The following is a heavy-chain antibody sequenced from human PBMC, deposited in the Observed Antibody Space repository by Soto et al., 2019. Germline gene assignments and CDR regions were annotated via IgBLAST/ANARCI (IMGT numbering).Heavy chain of an antibody. V-gene: IGHV1-46*01. J-gene: IGHJ6*02. CDR1: GYTFTSSY. CDR3: ARETIVVVAATPYYYYGMDV. D-gene: IGHD2-15*01. Sequence: ASVKVSCKASGYTFTSSYMHWVRQAPGQGLEWMGIINPSGGSTCYAQKFQGRVTMTRDTSTSTVYMELSSLRSEDTAVYYCARETIVVVAATPYYYYGMDVWG. CDR2: INPSGGST.